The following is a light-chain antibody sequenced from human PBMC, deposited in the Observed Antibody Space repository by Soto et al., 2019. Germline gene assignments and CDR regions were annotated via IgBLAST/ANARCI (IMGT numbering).Light chain of an antibody. Sequence: QSALTQPPSVSGSPGQSVTISCTGTSSDIGGYNYVSWYQQLPGKAPKLMIYDVSKRPSGVPDRCSGSNSGNTASLTISGLQAEDEADYYCCSYAGTSHVFGTGTKLTVL. CDR1: SSDIGGYNY. V-gene: IGLV2-11*01. J-gene: IGLJ1*01. CDR3: CSYAGTSHV. CDR2: DVS.